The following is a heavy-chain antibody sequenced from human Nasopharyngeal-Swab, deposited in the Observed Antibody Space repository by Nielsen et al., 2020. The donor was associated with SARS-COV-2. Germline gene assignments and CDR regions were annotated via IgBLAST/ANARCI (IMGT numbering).Heavy chain of an antibody. CDR2: INHSGST. CDR3: ARGTTSLAGYYYYGMDV. J-gene: IGHJ6*02. D-gene: IGHD1-1*01. CDR1: GDSISSYY. V-gene: IGHV4-59*13. Sequence: SETLSLTCTVSGDSISSYYWSWIRQPPGKGLEWIGEINHSGSTNYNPSLKSRVTISVDTSTNQFSLKLSSVTAADTAVYYCARGTTSLAGYYYYGMDVWGQGTTVTVSS.